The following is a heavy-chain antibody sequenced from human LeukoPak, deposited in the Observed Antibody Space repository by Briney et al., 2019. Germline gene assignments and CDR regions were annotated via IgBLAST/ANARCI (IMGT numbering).Heavy chain of an antibody. J-gene: IGHJ4*02. CDR3: AKADRGWGVITKD. Sequence: GGSLRLSCAASGFTFSSYAMSWVRQAPGNGLEWVSAIGGSSDFTYYAEYVKGRFTISRDNSKKTLYLQMNGLRAEDTAVYYCAKADRGWGVITKDWGQGTLVTVSS. V-gene: IGHV3-23*01. CDR2: IGGSSDFT. D-gene: IGHD3-10*01. CDR1: GFTFSSYA.